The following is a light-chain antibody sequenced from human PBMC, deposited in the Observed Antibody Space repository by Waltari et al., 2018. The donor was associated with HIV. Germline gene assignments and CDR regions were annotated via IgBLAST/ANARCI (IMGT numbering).Light chain of an antibody. J-gene: IGLJ3*02. V-gene: IGLV1-44*01. CDR1: SSNIGSNT. Sequence: QSVLTQHPSASGTPGQRVTISCSGSSSNIGSNTVNWYQQLPGTAPQLLIYSNNQRPSGVPDRFSGSKSGTSASLAISGLQSEDEADYYCAAWDDSLNGRWVFGGGTKLTVL. CDR3: AAWDDSLNGRWV. CDR2: SNN.